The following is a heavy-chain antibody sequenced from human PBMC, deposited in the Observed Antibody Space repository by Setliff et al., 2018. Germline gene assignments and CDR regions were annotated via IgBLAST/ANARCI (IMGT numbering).Heavy chain of an antibody. V-gene: IGHV4-34*11. Sequence: TSETLSLTCAVYGGSFSTYYWSWIRQPPGKGLEWIGSIYHSGSTYYNPSLKSRVTISVDTSKNQFSLKLSSVTAADTAVYYCARERPVGVATINFPAWAFDIWGQGTMVTVSS. CDR3: ARERPVGVATINFPAWAFDI. CDR2: IYHSGST. J-gene: IGHJ3*02. CDR1: GGSFSTYY. D-gene: IGHD5-12*01.